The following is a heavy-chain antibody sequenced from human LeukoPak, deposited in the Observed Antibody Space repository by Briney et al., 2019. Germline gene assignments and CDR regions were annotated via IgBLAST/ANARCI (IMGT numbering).Heavy chain of an antibody. CDR2: TSAYNGNT. CDR3: ARGDGVAAAGTNWFDP. Sequence: GASVKVSCKASGYTFTSYGISWVRQAPGQGLEWMGWTSAYNGNTNYAQKLQGRVTMTTDTSTSTAYMELRSLRSDDTAVYYCARGDGVAAAGTNWFDPWGQGTLVTVSS. J-gene: IGHJ5*02. D-gene: IGHD6-13*01. V-gene: IGHV1-18*01. CDR1: GYTFTSYG.